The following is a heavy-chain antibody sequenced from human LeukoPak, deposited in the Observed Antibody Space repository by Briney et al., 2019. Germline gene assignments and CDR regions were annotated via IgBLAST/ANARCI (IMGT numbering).Heavy chain of an antibody. J-gene: IGHJ5*02. CDR2: MNPNSGNT. Sequence: ASVKVSCKASGYTFTTYDINWVRQATGQGLEWMGWMNPNSGNTGYAQKFQDRVTMTRNTSITTAYMELSSLTSEGTAVYYCARVTRGGSMFDPWGQGTLVTVSS. D-gene: IGHD3-10*01. CDR1: GYTFTTYD. V-gene: IGHV1-8*01. CDR3: ARVTRGGSMFDP.